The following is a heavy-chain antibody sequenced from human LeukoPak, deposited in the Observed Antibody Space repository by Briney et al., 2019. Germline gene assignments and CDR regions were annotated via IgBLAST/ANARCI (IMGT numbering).Heavy chain of an antibody. J-gene: IGHJ4*02. D-gene: IGHD3-22*01. CDR3: ARDLPSAREIVVVTWPNY. Sequence: ASVKVSCKASGYTFTSYYMHWVRQAPGQGLELMGIINPSGGSTSYAQKFQGRVTMTRDTSTSTVYMELSSLRSEDTAVYYCARDLPSAREIVVVTWPNYWGQGTLVTVSS. V-gene: IGHV1-46*01. CDR1: GYTFTSYY. CDR2: INPSGGST.